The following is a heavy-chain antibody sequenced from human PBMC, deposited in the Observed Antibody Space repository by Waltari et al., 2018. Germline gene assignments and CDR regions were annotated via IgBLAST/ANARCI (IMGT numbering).Heavy chain of an antibody. D-gene: IGHD4-17*01. CDR1: GFTFSSYA. J-gene: IGHJ5*02. CDR2: ISGSGGST. Sequence: EVQLVESGGGLVQPGGSLRLSCAASGFTFSSYAMSWVRQAPGKGLEWVSAISGSGGSTYYADSVKGRFTISRDNSKNTLYLQMNSLRAEDTAIYYCARSVAVTTFGCQFDPWGQGTLVTVSS. V-gene: IGHV3-23*04. CDR3: ARSVAVTTFGCQFDP.